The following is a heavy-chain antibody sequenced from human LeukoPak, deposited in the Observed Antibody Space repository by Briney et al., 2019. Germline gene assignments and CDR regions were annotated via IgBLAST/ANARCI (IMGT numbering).Heavy chain of an antibody. Sequence: PGGSLRLSCAASGFTFSSYSMNWVRQAPGKGLEWVSSISSSSSYIYYADSVKGRFTISRDNAKNSLYLQMNSLRAEDTAVYYCARDGSSWYDAFGIWGQGTMVTVSS. CDR1: GFTFSSYS. CDR3: ARDGSSWYDAFGI. CDR2: ISSSSSYI. D-gene: IGHD6-13*01. V-gene: IGHV3-21*01. J-gene: IGHJ3*02.